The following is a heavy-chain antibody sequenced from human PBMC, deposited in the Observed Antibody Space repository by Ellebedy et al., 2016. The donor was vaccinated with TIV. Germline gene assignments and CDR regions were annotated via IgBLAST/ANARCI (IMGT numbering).Heavy chain of an antibody. CDR1: GVSTSSGGYS. D-gene: IGHD4-17*01. Sequence: MPSETLSLTCTVSGVSTSSGGYSWSWIRQLPGKGLEWIGYIYSPGGTYYNPSLKSRLIISVDMSTNQFSLNLSSVTAADTAVYYCAGGVTTTNFDYWGQGTLVTVSS. CDR2: IYSPGGT. V-gene: IGHV4-31*03. J-gene: IGHJ4*02. CDR3: AGGVTTTNFDY.